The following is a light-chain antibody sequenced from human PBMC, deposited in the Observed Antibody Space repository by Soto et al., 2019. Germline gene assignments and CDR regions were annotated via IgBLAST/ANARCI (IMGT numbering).Light chain of an antibody. CDR2: NAS. J-gene: IGKJ1*01. CDR1: QSISSW. V-gene: IGKV1-5*03. Sequence: DIQMTQSPSTLSSFVGDRVTITCRASQSISSWLAWYQQKPGNAPKLLIYNASSLERGVTSRYSGGGSGTEFTLNLSTVPHGDFATYYSQQYNSYSVTFGQGTKVEIK. CDR3: QQYNSYSVT.